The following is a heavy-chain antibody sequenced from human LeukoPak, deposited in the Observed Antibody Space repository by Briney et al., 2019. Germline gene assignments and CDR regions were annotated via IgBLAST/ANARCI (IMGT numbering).Heavy chain of an antibody. Sequence: GGSLRLSCAATGFTFSSFSMHWVRQAPGKGLEWVAVTSYDGSNKYYADSVKGRFTISRDNSKNTLYLQMNRLRTEATAVYYCAKGRVGANGYYYYGMDVWGQGTTVTVSS. J-gene: IGHJ6*02. CDR3: AKGRVGANGYYYYGMDV. V-gene: IGHV3-30*18. CDR1: GFTFSSFS. CDR2: TSYDGSNK. D-gene: IGHD1-26*01.